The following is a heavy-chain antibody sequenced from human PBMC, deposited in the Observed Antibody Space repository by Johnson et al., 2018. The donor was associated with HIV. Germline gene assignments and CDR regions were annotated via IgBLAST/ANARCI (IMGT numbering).Heavy chain of an antibody. J-gene: IGHJ3*02. V-gene: IGHV3-66*01. CDR2: ISGSGEHS. Sequence: VQLVESGGGLVQPGGSLRLSCAASGFTVSSNYMSWVRQAPGKGLEWVSVISGSGEHSYYADSVRGRLTISRDNLKNTVYLQMNSLRAEDTAVYYCARRRRDGDTFDIWGRGTMVTVSS. D-gene: IGHD5-24*01. CDR3: ARRRRDGDTFDI. CDR1: GFTVSSNY.